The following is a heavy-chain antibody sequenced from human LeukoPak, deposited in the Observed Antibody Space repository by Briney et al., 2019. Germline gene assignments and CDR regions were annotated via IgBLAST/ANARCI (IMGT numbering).Heavy chain of an antibody. CDR2: IAGGGSST. V-gene: IGHV3-23*01. CDR1: GFTVSFYA. J-gene: IGHJ3*02. CDR3: VKDPDPRYCSSTGCSPI. D-gene: IGHD2-2*01. Sequence: QTGGSLRLSCAASGFTVSFYAMSWVRQAPGKGLEWVSVIAGGGSSTYYADSVKGRFTISRDNSKNTLYLQMNSLRVEDTAVYYCVKDPDPRYCSSTGCSPIWGQGTMVTVSS.